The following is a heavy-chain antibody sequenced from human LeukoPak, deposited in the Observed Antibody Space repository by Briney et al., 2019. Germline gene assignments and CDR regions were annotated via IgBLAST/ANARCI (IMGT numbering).Heavy chain of an antibody. CDR1: GYTFTSYG. Sequence: ASVKVSCKASGYTFTSYGISWVRQAPGQGLEWMGWISAYNGNTNYAQKLQGRVTMTTDTSTSTAYMELRSLRSDDTAVHYCARVRPLNYDFGRAPFGLGLANGGKGTLLTVSS. V-gene: IGHV1-18*01. CDR3: ARVRPLNYDFGRAPFGLGLAN. J-gene: IGHJ4*02. D-gene: IGHD3-3*01. CDR2: ISAYNGNT.